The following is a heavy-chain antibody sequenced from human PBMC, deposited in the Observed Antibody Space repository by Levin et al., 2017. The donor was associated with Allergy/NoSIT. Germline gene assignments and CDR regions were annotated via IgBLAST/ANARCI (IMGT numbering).Heavy chain of an antibody. J-gene: IGHJ3*02. D-gene: IGHD6-19*01. CDR1: GGSISSDNYF. Sequence: SETLSLTCTVSGGSISSDNYFWSWIRQHPGKGLEWIGYIYYSGSAYYNPSLKSRVTISVDTSTNHFSLHLTSVTAADTAVYYCAREVNIVADTDAFDIWGQGTMVTVSS. CDR3: AREVNIVADTDAFDI. V-gene: IGHV4-31*03. CDR2: IYYSGSA.